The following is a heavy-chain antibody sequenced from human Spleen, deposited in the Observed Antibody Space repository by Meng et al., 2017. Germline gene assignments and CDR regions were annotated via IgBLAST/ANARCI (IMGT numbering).Heavy chain of an antibody. Sequence: QVQLVQSGPEVKKPGASVKLSCKPSGYTFAAYWIHWLRQAPGQGLEWMGRINPNSGGTNYAQKFQGRVTMTRDTSISTAYMELSRLRSDDTAVYYCARHSSGWNLFDYWGQGTLVTVSS. CDR1: GYTFAAYW. D-gene: IGHD6-19*01. V-gene: IGHV1-2*06. CDR3: ARHSSGWNLFDY. J-gene: IGHJ4*02. CDR2: INPNSGGT.